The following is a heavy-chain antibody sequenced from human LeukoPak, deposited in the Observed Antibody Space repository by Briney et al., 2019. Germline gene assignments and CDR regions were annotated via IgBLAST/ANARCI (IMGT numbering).Heavy chain of an antibody. CDR2: INWNGGST. CDR3: AKGVKVPLLRYFSYYMDV. J-gene: IGHJ6*03. Sequence: GGSLRLSCAASGFTFDDYGMSWVRQAPGKGLEWVSGINWNGGSTGYADSVKGRFTISRDNAKNTLYLQMNSLRAEDTAVYYCAKGVKVPLLRYFSYYMDVWGKGTTVTISS. V-gene: IGHV3-20*04. D-gene: IGHD3-9*01. CDR1: GFTFDDYG.